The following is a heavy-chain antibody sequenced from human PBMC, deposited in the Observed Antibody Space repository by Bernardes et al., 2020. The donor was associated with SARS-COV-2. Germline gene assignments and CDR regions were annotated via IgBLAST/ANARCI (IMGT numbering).Heavy chain of an antibody. D-gene: IGHD6-13*01. V-gene: IGHV4-39*01. CDR1: GGSISSSSYY. CDR2: IYYSGST. Sequence: SETLSLTCTVSGGSISSSSYYWGWIRQPPGKGLEWIGSIYYSGSTYYNPSLKSRVTLSVDTSKNQFSLKLSSVTAADTAVYYCARDLGSSSWGDAFDIWGQGTMVTVSS. J-gene: IGHJ3*02. CDR3: ARDLGSSSWGDAFDI.